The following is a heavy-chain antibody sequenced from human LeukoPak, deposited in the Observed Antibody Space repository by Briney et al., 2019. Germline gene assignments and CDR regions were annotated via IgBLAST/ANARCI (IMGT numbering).Heavy chain of an antibody. J-gene: IGHJ4*02. CDR1: GFDFGDYT. V-gene: IGHV3-43*01. Sequence: GGSLRLSCAVSGFDFGDYTMHWVRQPPGKGLEWVSLISWNSGSIKYTESVKGRFTISRDNSKSSLYLQMSSLRTEDTALYYCARDIYDSGDFRGDFWGQGTLVTVSS. D-gene: IGHD3-22*01. CDR3: ARDIYDSGDFRGDF. CDR2: ISWNSGSI.